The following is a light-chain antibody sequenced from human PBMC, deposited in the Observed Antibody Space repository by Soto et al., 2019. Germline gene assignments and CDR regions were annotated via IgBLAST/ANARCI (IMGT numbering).Light chain of an antibody. J-gene: IGLJ1*01. V-gene: IGLV7-43*01. Sequence: QAVVTQEPSLTVSPGGTVTLTCASSTGAVTSGHYPDWLQQKPGQAPRALIYSISNKHSWTPDRFSGSLLGGKAALTLSGVQPEDEAEYYCLLYDGDAYVFGTGTKLTVL. CDR3: LLYDGDAYV. CDR2: SIS. CDR1: TGAVTSGHY.